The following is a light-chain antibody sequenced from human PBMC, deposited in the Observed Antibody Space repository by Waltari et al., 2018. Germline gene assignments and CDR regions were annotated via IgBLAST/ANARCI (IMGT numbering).Light chain of an antibody. CDR1: QRISYW. Sequence: DIQMTQSPSSLSASVGDRVTITCRASQRISYWLAWYQQKPGKAPKLLLYKASSLESGVPSRFSGSVSGTEYTLTISSLQPDDFATYYCQQYNTYPATFGQGTKVEIK. J-gene: IGKJ2*01. V-gene: IGKV1-5*03. CDR3: QQYNTYPAT. CDR2: KAS.